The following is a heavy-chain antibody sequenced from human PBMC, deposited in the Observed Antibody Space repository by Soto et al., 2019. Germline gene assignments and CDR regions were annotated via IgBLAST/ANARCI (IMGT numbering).Heavy chain of an antibody. D-gene: IGHD3-10*01. CDR2: ISGSGRNT. V-gene: IGHV3-23*01. CDR3: AKDLNGSGSFTSYYHDGMDV. CDR1: GFTFSNYA. J-gene: IGHJ6*02. Sequence: EVQMLESGGGLVHPGGSLRLSCAASGFTFSNYAMNWVRQAPGKGLEWVSSISGSGRNTYYADSVKGRLTISRESSKNTLYLQMNRLRVEDTGVYYCAKDLNGSGSFTSYYHDGMDVWGQGTTVTVSS.